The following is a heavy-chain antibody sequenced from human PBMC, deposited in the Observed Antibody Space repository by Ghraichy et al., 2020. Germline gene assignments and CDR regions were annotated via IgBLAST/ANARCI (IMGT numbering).Heavy chain of an antibody. Sequence: SETLSLTCSVSGYSISSGYFWGWIRQPPGKGLEWIVTISHSGKTYYSPSLKSRVTILADTSKNQFSLKLSSVTAADTAVYYCARDIGGVDTDFWGQGTLGTVSP. D-gene: IGHD5-18*01. V-gene: IGHV4-38-2*02. CDR3: ARDIGGVDTDF. CDR1: GYSISSGYF. J-gene: IGHJ4*02. CDR2: ISHSGKT.